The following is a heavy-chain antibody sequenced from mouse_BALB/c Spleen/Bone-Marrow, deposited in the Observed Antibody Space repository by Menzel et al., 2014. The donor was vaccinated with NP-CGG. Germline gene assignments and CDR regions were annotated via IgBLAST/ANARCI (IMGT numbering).Heavy chain of an antibody. CDR2: IWAGGST. CDR1: GFSLTSYG. J-gene: IGHJ4*01. CDR3: ARDYYGSLYAMDY. V-gene: IGHV2-9*02. Sequence: VMLVESGPGLASPSQSLSITCTVSGFSLTSYGVHWVRQPPGKGLEWLGVIWAGGSTNYNSALMSRLSISKDNSKSQVFLKMNSLQTDDTAMYYCARDYYGSLYAMDYWGKGTSVTVSS. D-gene: IGHD1-1*01.